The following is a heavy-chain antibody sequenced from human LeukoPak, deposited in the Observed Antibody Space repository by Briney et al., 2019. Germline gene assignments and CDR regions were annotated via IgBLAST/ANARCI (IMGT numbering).Heavy chain of an antibody. CDR2: INSDASDT. Sequence: AGGSLRLSCAASGFTFSRHWMHWVRQAPGKGLVWISRINSDASDTNYADFVKGRFTISRDNAKNTVYLQINSLRDKDTAVYYCARICSSTDCLIPDWGQGTLVTVSS. CDR3: ARICSSTDCLIPD. V-gene: IGHV3-74*01. CDR1: GFTFSRHW. D-gene: IGHD2-2*01. J-gene: IGHJ4*02.